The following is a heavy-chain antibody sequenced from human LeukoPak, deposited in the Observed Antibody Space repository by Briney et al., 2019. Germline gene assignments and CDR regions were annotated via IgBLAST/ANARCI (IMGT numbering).Heavy chain of an antibody. CDR1: GYTFTSYY. J-gene: IGHJ4*02. Sequence: ASVKVSCKASGYTFTSYYMHWVRQAPGQGLEWMGIINPSGGSTSYAQKFQGRVTMTRDTSTSTVYMELSSLRSEDTAVYYCAMCLKAYYDSSPLDYWGQGTLVTVSS. D-gene: IGHD3-22*01. V-gene: IGHV1-46*01. CDR2: INPSGGST. CDR3: AMCLKAYYDSSPLDY.